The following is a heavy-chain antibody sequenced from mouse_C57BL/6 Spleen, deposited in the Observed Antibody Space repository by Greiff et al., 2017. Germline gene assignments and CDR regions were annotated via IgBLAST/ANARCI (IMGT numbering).Heavy chain of an antibody. J-gene: IGHJ3*01. Sequence: VQLQQSGPELVKPGASVKISCKASGYSFTGYYMHWVKQSPEKSLEWIGELNPRPGGTTYNQKFKAKATLTVDKSSSTAYMQLKSLTSEDSAVYYCAISDDYDEAYWGQGTLVTVSA. CDR3: AISDDYDEAY. V-gene: IGHV1-42*01. CDR1: GYSFTGYY. CDR2: LNPRPGGT. D-gene: IGHD2-4*01.